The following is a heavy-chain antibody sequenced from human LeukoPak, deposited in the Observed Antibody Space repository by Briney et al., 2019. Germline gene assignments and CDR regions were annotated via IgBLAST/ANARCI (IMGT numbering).Heavy chain of an antibody. CDR1: GFTFDDYA. D-gene: IGHD1-26*01. Sequence: GGSLRLSCAASGFTFDDYAMHWVRQAPGKGLEWVSGISWNSGSIGYADSVKGRFTISRDNAKNSLYLQMNSLRAEDTALYYCAKGFSGSYYYYYGMDVWGQGTTVTVSS. CDR3: AKGFSGSYYYYYGMDV. J-gene: IGHJ6*02. V-gene: IGHV3-9*01. CDR2: ISWNSGSI.